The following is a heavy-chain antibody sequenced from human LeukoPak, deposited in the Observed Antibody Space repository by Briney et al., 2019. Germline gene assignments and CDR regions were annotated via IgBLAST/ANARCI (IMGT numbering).Heavy chain of an antibody. Sequence: GRSLRLSCAASGFTFSSYGMHWVRQAPGKVLEGVAVIWYDGSNKYYADSVKGRFTISRDNSKNTLYLQMNSLRAEDTAVYYCAKARGALGAFDIWGQGTMVTVSS. CDR2: IWYDGSNK. CDR3: AKARGALGAFDI. D-gene: IGHD3-10*01. J-gene: IGHJ3*02. CDR1: GFTFSSYG. V-gene: IGHV3-33*06.